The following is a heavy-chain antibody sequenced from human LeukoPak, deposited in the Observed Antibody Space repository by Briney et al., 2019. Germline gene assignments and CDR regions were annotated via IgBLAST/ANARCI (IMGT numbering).Heavy chain of an antibody. CDR2: ISNDGSNE. CDR1: GLTFSTYG. CDR3: VRDWWSGESWVFQR. D-gene: IGHD3-10*01. J-gene: IGHJ1*01. Sequence: PGGSLRLSCEASGLTFSTYGMHWVRQTPGKGLEWVAVISNDGSNEKYAESVKGRFTISRDNSKSTLYLQMNSLSAEDTAVYYCVRDWWSGESWVFQRWGQGTLVTVSS. V-gene: IGHV3-30*03.